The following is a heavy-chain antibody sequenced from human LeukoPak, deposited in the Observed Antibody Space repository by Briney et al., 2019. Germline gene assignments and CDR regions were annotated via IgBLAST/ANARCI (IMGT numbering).Heavy chain of an antibody. V-gene: IGHV3-74*01. J-gene: IGHJ4*02. CDR3: ARGTYYYDSSGPWSY. CDR1: GFTFSSYW. D-gene: IGHD3-22*01. Sequence: GGSLRLPCAASGFTFSSYWMHWVRQAPGKGLVWVSRINTDGSSTSYADSVKGRFTISRDNAKNTLYLQMNSLRAEDTAVYYCARGTYYYDSSGPWSYWGQGTLVTVPS. CDR2: INTDGSST.